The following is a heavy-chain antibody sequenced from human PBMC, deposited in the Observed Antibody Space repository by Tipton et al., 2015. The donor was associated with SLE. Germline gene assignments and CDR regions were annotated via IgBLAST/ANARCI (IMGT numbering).Heavy chain of an antibody. J-gene: IGHJ4*02. V-gene: IGHV4-39*01. Sequence: TLSLTCTVSGGSISSSSYYRGWIRPPPGKGLEWIGGIYYSGSTYYNPSLKSRVTISVDTSKNQFSLKLSSVTAADTAVYYCARTLAAQIDYWGQGTLVTVSS. CDR3: ARTLAAQIDY. CDR2: IYYSGST. D-gene: IGHD6-6*01. CDR1: GGSISSSSYY.